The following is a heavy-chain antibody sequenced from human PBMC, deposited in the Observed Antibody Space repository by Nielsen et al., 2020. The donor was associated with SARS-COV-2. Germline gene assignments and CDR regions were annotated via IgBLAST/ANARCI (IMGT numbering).Heavy chain of an antibody. CDR1: GFTFSSYV. CDR3: ARGGLGYCSSTSCPDTYYFDY. V-gene: IGHV3-30*04. J-gene: IGHJ4*02. Sequence: GESLKISCAASGFTFSSYVMHWVRQAPGKGLEWVPVISYDGSNKYYADSVKGRFTISRDNSKNTLYLQMNSLRAEDTAVYYCARGGLGYCSSTSCPDTYYFDYWGQGTLVTVSS. CDR2: ISYDGSNK. D-gene: IGHD2-2*01.